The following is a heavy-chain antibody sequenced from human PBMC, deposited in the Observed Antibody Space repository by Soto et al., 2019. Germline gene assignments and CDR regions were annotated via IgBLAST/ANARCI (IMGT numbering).Heavy chain of an antibody. J-gene: IGHJ6*02. V-gene: IGHV4-59*01. CDR3: ARFLYYDFWSGYYLVRGGMDV. D-gene: IGHD3-3*01. CDR1: GGSISSYY. Sequence: PSETLSLTCTVSGGSISSYYWSWIRQPPGKGLEWIGYIYYSGSTNYNPSLKSRVTISVDTSKNQFSLKLSSVTAADTAVYYCARFLYYDFWSGYYLVRGGMDVWGQGTTVTVS. CDR2: IYYSGST.